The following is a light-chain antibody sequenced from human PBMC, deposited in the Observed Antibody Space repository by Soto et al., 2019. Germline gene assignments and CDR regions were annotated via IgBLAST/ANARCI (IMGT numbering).Light chain of an antibody. V-gene: IGLV2-14*01. CDR2: YVS. CDR3: SSYTSSGVFWV. Sequence: QSALTQPASVSGSPGQSITISCTGTSSDVGGYNYVSWYQQHPGKAPKLMIYYVSNRPSGVSNRFSGSKSGDTASLTISGLQAEDEADYYCSSYTSSGVFWVLGIGTKVTVL. J-gene: IGLJ1*01. CDR1: SSDVGGYNY.